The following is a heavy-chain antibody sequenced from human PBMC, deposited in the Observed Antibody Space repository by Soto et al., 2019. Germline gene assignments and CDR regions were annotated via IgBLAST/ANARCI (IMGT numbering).Heavy chain of an antibody. J-gene: IGHJ4*02. CDR2: IWFDGSNN. Sequence: QVQLVESGGGVVQPGRSLRLSCAASGFIFSSYGMHWVRQAPGKGLEWVAVIWFDGSNNYYADSVKGRFTISRDNSKNTLYLQMDRLRAEYTGVYYCARAMGATTPFDYWGQGTVVTVSS. D-gene: IGHD1-26*01. V-gene: IGHV3-33*01. CDR3: ARAMGATTPFDY. CDR1: GFIFSSYG.